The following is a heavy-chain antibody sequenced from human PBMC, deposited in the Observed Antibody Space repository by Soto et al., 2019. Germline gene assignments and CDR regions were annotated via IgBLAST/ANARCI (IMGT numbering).Heavy chain of an antibody. V-gene: IGHV1-69*02. CDR3: ARGNSGFGFRYYYYYMDV. CDR2: IIPILGIA. CDR1: GGTFSSYT. J-gene: IGHJ6*03. Sequence: QVQLVQSGAEVKKPGSSVKVSCKASGGTFSSYTISWVRQAPGQGLEWMGRIIPILGIANYAQKFQGRVTITADKSTSTAYMELSSLRSEDTAVYYCARGNSGFGFRYYYYYMDVWGKGTTVTVSS. D-gene: IGHD3-22*01.